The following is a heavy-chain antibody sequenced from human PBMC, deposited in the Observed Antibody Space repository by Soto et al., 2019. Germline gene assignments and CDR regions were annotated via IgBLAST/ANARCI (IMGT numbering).Heavy chain of an antibody. CDR2: IYWDDDK. J-gene: IGHJ3*02. V-gene: IGHV2-5*02. CDR3: AHRQGYFWSGYIDAFDI. CDR1: GFSLSTSGVG. Sequence: QITLKESGPTLVKPTQTLTLTCTFSGFSLSTSGVGVGWIRQPPGKALEWLALIYWDDDKRYSPSLKSRLTITKDTSKNQVVLTMTNMDPVDTATYYCAHRQGYFWSGYIDAFDIWGQGTMVTVSS. D-gene: IGHD3-3*01.